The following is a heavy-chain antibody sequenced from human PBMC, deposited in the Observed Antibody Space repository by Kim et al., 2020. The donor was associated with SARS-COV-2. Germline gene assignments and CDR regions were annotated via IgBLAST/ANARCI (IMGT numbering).Heavy chain of an antibody. J-gene: IGHJ4*02. D-gene: IGHD3-10*01. Sequence: NYNPSLKSRVTISVDMSKNQFSLKLSSVTAADTAVYYCARGYGSGSYFKYWGQGTLVTVSS. V-gene: IGHV4-34*01. CDR3: ARGYGSGSYFKY.